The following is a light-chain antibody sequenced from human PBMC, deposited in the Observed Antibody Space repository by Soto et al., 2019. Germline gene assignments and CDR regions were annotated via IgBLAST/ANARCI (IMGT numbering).Light chain of an antibody. J-gene: IGLJ1*01. Sequence: QSVVTQPASVSGSPGQSVTISCSGSDIGSYNRVSWYQQHPGKAPKLIIYEVTDRPSGVSNRFSGSKSGNTASLTISGLQAEDEAEYYCSSYTNINTRACVFGTGTKVTVL. V-gene: IGLV2-14*01. CDR3: SSYTNINTRACV. CDR2: EVT. CDR1: SDIGSYNR.